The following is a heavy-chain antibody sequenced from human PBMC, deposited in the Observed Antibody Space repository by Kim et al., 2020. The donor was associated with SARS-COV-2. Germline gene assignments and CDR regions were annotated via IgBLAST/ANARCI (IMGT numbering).Heavy chain of an antibody. D-gene: IGHD5-12*01. CDR2: IYYVGSS. Sequence: SETLSLTCTVSGGSVSTYYWTWIRQPPGKGLEWIGYIYYVGSSNYNPSLKSRVTISADTSKNEFSLKLSSVTTADTAAYYCARGLLRQDYFALDVWGQGT. CDR3: ARGLLRQDYFALDV. J-gene: IGHJ6*02. V-gene: IGHV4-59*02. CDR1: GGSVSTYY.